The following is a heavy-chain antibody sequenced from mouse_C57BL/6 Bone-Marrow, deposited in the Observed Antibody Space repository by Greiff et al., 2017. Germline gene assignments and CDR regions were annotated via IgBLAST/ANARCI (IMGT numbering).Heavy chain of an antibody. CDR2: IYPRDGST. CDR3: ARQGGSSLYWYFDV. V-gene: IGHV1-85*01. Sequence: LQESGPELVKPGASVKLSCKASGYTFTSYDINWVKQRPGQGLEWIGWIYPRDGSTKYNEKFKGKATLTVDTSSSTAYMELHSLTSEDSAVYFCARQGGSSLYWYFDVWGTGTTVTVSS. D-gene: IGHD1-1*01. J-gene: IGHJ1*03. CDR1: GYTFTSYD.